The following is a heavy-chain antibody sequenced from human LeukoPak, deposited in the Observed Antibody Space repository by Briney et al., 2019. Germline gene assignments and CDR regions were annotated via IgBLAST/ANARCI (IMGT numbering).Heavy chain of an antibody. J-gene: IGHJ4*02. CDR3: ARRFGTDYALDF. Sequence: GGSLRLSCAASGFTFSSYAMRWVRQAPGKGLEWVSAISGSGDKTDYADSVKGRFTVSRDNSKNTLYLQMNSLRAEDTALYYCARRFGTDYALDFWGLGTLVTVSS. V-gene: IGHV3-23*01. CDR1: GFTFSSYA. D-gene: IGHD1-26*01. CDR2: ISGSGDKT.